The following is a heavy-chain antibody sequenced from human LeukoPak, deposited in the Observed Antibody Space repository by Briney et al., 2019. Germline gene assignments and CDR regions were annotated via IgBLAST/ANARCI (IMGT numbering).Heavy chain of an antibody. D-gene: IGHD3-10*02. CDR2: TYYRSKWYN. Sequence: SQTLSLSCAISGVSVSGNTAGLNWIRQSPSRGLEWLGRTYYRSKWYNDYAVSVKSRITINPDTSKNECSLQLDSVTPEDTAVSDCARRCSAFDYWGQGTLVTVSS. CDR1: GVSVSGNTAG. V-gene: IGHV6-1*01. CDR3: ARRCSAFDY. J-gene: IGHJ4*02.